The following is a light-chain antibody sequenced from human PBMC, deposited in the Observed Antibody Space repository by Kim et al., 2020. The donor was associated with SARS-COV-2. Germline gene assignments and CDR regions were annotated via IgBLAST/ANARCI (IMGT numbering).Light chain of an antibody. Sequence: AASAGKSVTLTCRGSQSISSCLAWYQQKPGKAPKLLIYDASSLKSGGPSRFSGSGSGTEFTLTISRLQPDDFAAYYCQQYHSYRAFGQGTKVDIK. CDR3: QQYHSYRA. V-gene: IGKV1-5*01. CDR2: DAS. CDR1: QSISSC. J-gene: IGKJ1*01.